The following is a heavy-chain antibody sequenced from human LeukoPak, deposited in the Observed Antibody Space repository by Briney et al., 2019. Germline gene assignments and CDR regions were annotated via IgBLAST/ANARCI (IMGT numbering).Heavy chain of an antibody. CDR3: ARLRWPRGGRSSFDY. D-gene: IGHD3-10*01. J-gene: IGHJ4*02. V-gene: IGHV5-51*01. CDR2: VNPDESDT. CDR1: GYGSTSLY. Sequence: GASIKISCQASGYGSTSLYICCVRQMPLKGMEWMGVVNPDESDTTYSPSFQGQVTISADESITTAYLQWSSLKASDTAMYYCARLRWPRGGRSSFDYWGQGALVTVSS.